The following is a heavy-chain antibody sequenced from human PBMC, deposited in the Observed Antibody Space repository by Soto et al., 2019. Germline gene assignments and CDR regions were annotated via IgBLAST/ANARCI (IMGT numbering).Heavy chain of an antibody. CDR1: DYTFSSYG. CDR2: ISANIGNT. V-gene: IGHV1-18*01. Sequence: ASVKVSCKASDYTFSSYGISWVRQAPGQGLEWMGWISANIGNTNYAQKLQGRVTMTTDTSTSTAYMELRSLRSDDTAVYYCARYQPDSSGWHYYSYGMDVWGQGTTVTVSS. D-gene: IGHD6-19*01. CDR3: ARYQPDSSGWHYYSYGMDV. J-gene: IGHJ6*02.